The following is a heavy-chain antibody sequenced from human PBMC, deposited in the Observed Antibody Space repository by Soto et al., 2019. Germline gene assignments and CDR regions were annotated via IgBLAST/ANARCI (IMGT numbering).Heavy chain of an antibody. J-gene: IGHJ5*02. CDR3: ARGAYYDFWGGYYMRDWFDP. Sequence: SETLSLTCAVYGGSFSGYYWSWIRQPPGKGLEWIGEINHSGSTNYNPSLKSRVTISVDTSKNQFSLKLSSVTAADTAVYYCARGAYYDFWGGYYMRDWFDPWGQGTMVTVSS. CDR1: GGSFSGYY. CDR2: INHSGST. V-gene: IGHV4-34*01. D-gene: IGHD3-3*01.